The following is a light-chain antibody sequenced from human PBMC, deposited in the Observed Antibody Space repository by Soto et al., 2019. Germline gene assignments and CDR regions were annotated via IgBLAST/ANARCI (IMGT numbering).Light chain of an antibody. CDR1: SSDVGSYNL. CDR3: CSYAGSSTFVV. CDR2: EGS. Sequence: QSALTQPASVSGSPGQSIIISCTGTSSDVGSYNLVSWYQQHPGEAPKLRIYEGSKRPSGVSNRFSGSKSGNTASLTISGLQAEDEADYYCCSYAGSSTFVVFGGGTKLTVL. J-gene: IGLJ2*01. V-gene: IGLV2-23*03.